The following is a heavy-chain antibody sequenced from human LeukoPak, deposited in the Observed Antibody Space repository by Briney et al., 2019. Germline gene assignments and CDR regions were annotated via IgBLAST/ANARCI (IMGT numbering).Heavy chain of an antibody. CDR3: ARGYGGWAATIDY. CDR2: INSEGSIT. CDR1: GFTFSSYW. D-gene: IGHD4-23*01. V-gene: IGHV3-74*01. Sequence: GGSLRLSCAASGFTFSSYWTHWVRQAPGKGLVWVSRINSEGSITSYAGSVKGRFTMSSDNATNTMYLQMNSLRAEDTAVYYCARGYGGWAATIDYWGQGTLVTVSS. J-gene: IGHJ4*02.